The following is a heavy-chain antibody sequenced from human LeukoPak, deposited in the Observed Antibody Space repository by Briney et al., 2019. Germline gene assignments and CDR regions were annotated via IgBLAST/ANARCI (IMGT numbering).Heavy chain of an antibody. Sequence: SETLSLTCTVSGGSISSSSYYWGWIRQPPGKGLEWIGSIYYSGSTYYNPSLKSRVTISVDTSKNQFSLKLSSVTAADTAVYYCARPTGETLDAFDIWGQGTMVTVSS. CDR1: GGSISSSSYY. CDR3: ARPTGETLDAFDI. CDR2: IYYSGST. V-gene: IGHV4-39*07. J-gene: IGHJ3*02. D-gene: IGHD4-23*01.